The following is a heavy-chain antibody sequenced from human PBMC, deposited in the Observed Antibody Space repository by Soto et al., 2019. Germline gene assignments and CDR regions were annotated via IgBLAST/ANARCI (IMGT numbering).Heavy chain of an antibody. CDR3: ARVRGPRGYSYGYGTWDY. Sequence: QVQLVQSGAEVKKPGSSVKVSCKASGGTFSSYAISWVRQAPGQGLEWMGGIIPIFGTANYAQKFQGRVTITADESTSTAYMELSSLRSEDTAVCYCARVRGPRGYSYGYGTWDYWGQGTLVTVSS. CDR2: IIPIFGTA. CDR1: GGTFSSYA. J-gene: IGHJ4*02. D-gene: IGHD5-18*01. V-gene: IGHV1-69*01.